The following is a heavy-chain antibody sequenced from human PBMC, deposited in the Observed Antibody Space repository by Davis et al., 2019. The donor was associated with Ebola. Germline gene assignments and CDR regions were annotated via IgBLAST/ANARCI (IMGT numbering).Heavy chain of an antibody. Sequence: GESLKISCAASGFTFSDYYMSWIRQAPGKGLEWVSYISSSGSTIYYADSVKGRFTISRDNSKNTLYLQMNSLRAEDTAVYYCAKDGYYYDNSGYYGSFVDYWGQGTLVTVSS. CDR2: ISSSGSTI. V-gene: IGHV3-11*01. J-gene: IGHJ4*02. CDR1: GFTFSDYY. D-gene: IGHD3-22*01. CDR3: AKDGYYYDNSGYYGSFVDY.